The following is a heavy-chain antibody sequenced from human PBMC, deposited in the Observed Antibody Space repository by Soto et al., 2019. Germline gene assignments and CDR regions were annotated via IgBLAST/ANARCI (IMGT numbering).Heavy chain of an antibody. CDR2: IYWNDDK. D-gene: IGHD6-13*01. V-gene: IGHV2-5*01. J-gene: IGHJ2*01. CDR3: AHRRLYGSSRTKDDIPQTVLKNWYFDL. Sequence: QITLKESGPTLVKPTQTLTLTCTFSGFSLSTSGVGVGWIRQPPGKALEWLALIYWNDDKRNSPSLKSRLTNTKDTTNNQVVLTMTNMDPVDTATDYCAHRRLYGSSRTKDDIPQTVLKNWYFDLWGRGTLVTVSS. CDR1: GFSLSTSGVG.